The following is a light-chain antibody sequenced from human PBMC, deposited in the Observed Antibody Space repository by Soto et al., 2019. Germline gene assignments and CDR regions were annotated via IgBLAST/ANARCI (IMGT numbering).Light chain of an antibody. Sequence: ILMTQSPATLSVSPGERATLSCRASQSVSNNLAWYQQKPGQAPRLLIYDASTSATGIPARFSGSGSGTEFTLTISGLQSEDFAVYYCQQYTNWPPWTFGQGTQVEIK. J-gene: IGKJ1*01. CDR2: DAS. CDR3: QQYTNWPPWT. CDR1: QSVSNN. V-gene: IGKV3-15*01.